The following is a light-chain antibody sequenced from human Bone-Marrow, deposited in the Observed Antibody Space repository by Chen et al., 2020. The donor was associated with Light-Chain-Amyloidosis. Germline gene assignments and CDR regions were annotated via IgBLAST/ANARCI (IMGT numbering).Light chain of an antibody. CDR3: SSYTITNTLV. CDR1: SSDVGGDNH. Sequence: QSALTQPPPVPGSPGPSLTIPCTGTSSDVGGDNHVSWYQQHPDKAPKLMIYEVTNRPSWVPDRFSGSKSDNTASLTISGLQTEDEADYFCSSYTITNTLVFGSGTRVTVL. CDR2: EVT. V-gene: IGLV2-14*01. J-gene: IGLJ1*01.